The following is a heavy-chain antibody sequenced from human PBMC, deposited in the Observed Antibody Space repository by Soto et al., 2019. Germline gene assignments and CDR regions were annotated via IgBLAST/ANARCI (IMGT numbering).Heavy chain of an antibody. V-gene: IGHV1-18*01. D-gene: IGHD3-3*01. CDR1: GYTFTSYG. CDR3: ARSGDFWSGYYIDY. Sequence: GASVKVSCKASGYTFTSYGISWVRQAPGQGLEWMGWISAYNGNTNYAQKLQGRVTMTTDTSASAAYMELRSLRSDDTAVYYCARSGDFWSGYYIDYWGQGTLVTVSS. J-gene: IGHJ4*02. CDR2: ISAYNGNT.